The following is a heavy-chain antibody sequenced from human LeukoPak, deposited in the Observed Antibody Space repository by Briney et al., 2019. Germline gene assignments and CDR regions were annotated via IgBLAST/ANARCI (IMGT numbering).Heavy chain of an antibody. V-gene: IGHV4-38-2*01. D-gene: IGHD5-12*01. J-gene: IGHJ5*02. CDR3: ARCPATGGAYDRFDP. CDR1: GYSISSGYY. Sequence: SETLSLTCAVSGYSISSGYYWGWIRQPPGKGLDWIGSIYHSGSTYYNPSLKSRVTISVDTSKNQFSLKLSSVTAADTAVYYCARCPATGGAYDRFDPWGQGTLVTVSS. CDR2: IYHSGST.